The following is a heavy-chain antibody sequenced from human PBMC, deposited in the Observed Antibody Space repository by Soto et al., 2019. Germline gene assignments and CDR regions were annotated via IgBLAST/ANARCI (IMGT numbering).Heavy chain of an antibody. CDR3: ARTYCGGDCSFFDY. D-gene: IGHD2-21*02. Sequence: EVQVVESGGGLVKPGRSLRLSCTTSGFTFAYSTMSWFRQAPGKGLEWLGFIRGKAYDGTTEYAASVTGRFTISRDDSKSIAYLQMTSLKTEDTAVYYCARTYCGGDCSFFDYWCQGTVATVSS. J-gene: IGHJ4*02. V-gene: IGHV3-49*05. CDR2: IRGKAYDGTT. CDR1: GFTFAYST.